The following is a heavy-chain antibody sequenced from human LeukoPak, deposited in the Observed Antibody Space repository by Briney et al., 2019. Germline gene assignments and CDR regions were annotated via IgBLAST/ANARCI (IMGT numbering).Heavy chain of an antibody. CDR3: ARGNDNGDKAGFPP. V-gene: IGHV4-34*01. D-gene: IGHD4-17*01. CDR1: GGSFSGYY. Sequence: SETLSLTCAVYGGSFSGYYWSWIRQPPGKGLEWIGEINHSGSTNYNPSLKSRVTISVDTSKNQFSLKLSSVTAADTAVYYCARGNDNGDKAGFPPGGQETLVPVPS. J-gene: IGHJ5*02. CDR2: INHSGST.